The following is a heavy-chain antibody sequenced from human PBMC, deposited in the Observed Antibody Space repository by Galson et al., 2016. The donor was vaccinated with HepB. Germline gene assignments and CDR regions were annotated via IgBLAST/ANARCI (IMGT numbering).Heavy chain of an antibody. J-gene: IGHJ4*02. CDR1: GHSISSADYY. CDR3: ARGGGSLGLDY. D-gene: IGHD1-26*01. Sequence: SQTLSPTCTVSGHSISSADYYWSWIRQPPGKGLEWIGYSNYSGTSNSNPSLKSRVTISVETSKNQFSLTLRSVTAADTAVYYCARGGGSLGLDYWGQGTLVTVSS. CDR2: SNYSGTS. V-gene: IGHV4-30-4*01.